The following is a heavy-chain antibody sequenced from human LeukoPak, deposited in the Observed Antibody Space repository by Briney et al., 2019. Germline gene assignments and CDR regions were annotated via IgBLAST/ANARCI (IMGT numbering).Heavy chain of an antibody. Sequence: PGGSLRLSCAASGFGFSRYWMHWVRQAPGTGLKWVSRIYRDGSTTDYADSVKGRFTISRDNAKGTLYLQMSSLRAEDTAVYYCTGHHQAYSRTYWGQGTLVTVSS. V-gene: IGHV3-74*01. D-gene: IGHD4-11*01. J-gene: IGHJ4*02. CDR1: GFGFSRYW. CDR2: IYRDGSTT. CDR3: TGHHQAYSRTY.